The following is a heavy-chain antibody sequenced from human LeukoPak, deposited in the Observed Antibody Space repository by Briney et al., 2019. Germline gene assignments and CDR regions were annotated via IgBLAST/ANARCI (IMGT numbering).Heavy chain of an antibody. V-gene: IGHV3-30*18. Sequence: GGSLRLSCAASGFTFSSYGMHWVRQAPGKGLEWVAVISYDGSNKYYADSVKGRFTISRDNSKNTLYLQMNSLRAEDTAVYYCAQVGLDYYDSSGYYYDSGDYWGQGTLVTVSS. CDR3: AQVGLDYYDSSGYYYDSGDY. CDR2: ISYDGSNK. J-gene: IGHJ4*02. CDR1: GFTFSSYG. D-gene: IGHD3-22*01.